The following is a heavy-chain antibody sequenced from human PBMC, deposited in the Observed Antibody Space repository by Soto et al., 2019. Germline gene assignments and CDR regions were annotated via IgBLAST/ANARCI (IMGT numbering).Heavy chain of an antibody. Sequence: GGSLRLSCAASGFTFSSYAMSWVRQAPGKGLEWVSAISGSGGSTYYADSVKGRFTISRDKSKNTLYLQMNSLRAEDTAVYYCAKGYCSGGSCYGRGVDYWGQGTLVTVSS. CDR3: AKGYCSGGSCYGRGVDY. CDR1: GFTFSSYA. V-gene: IGHV3-23*01. D-gene: IGHD2-15*01. CDR2: ISGSGGST. J-gene: IGHJ4*02.